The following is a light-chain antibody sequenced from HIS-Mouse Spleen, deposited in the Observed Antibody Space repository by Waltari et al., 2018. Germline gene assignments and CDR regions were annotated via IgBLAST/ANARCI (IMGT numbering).Light chain of an antibody. CDR2: DVS. J-gene: IGLJ1*01. V-gene: IGLV2-11*01. Sequence: QSALTQPRSVSGSPGQSVTISCTGTSSDVGGYNYVSWYQQHPGKAPKRMIYDVSKRPSGVPDGFSGSKSGNTASLTISGLQAEDEADYYCCSYAGSYTGVFGTGTKVTVL. CDR1: SSDVGGYNY. CDR3: CSYAGSYTGV.